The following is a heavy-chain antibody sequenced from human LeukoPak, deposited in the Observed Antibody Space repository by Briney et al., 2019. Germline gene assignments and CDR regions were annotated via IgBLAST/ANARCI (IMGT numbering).Heavy chain of an antibody. CDR3: ARGPCSGGSCLLFYCMDV. V-gene: IGHV1-69*05. D-gene: IGHD2-15*01. CDR1: GYTFTGYY. J-gene: IGHJ6*03. Sequence: SVKVSCKASGYTFTGYYMHWVRQAPGQGLEWMGRIIPIFGTANYAQKFQGRVTITTDESTSTAYMELSSLRSEDTAVYYCARGPCSGGSCLLFYCMDVWGKGTTVTVSS. CDR2: IIPIFGTA.